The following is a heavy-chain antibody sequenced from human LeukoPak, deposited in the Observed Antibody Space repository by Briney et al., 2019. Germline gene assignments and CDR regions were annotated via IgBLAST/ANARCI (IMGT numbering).Heavy chain of an antibody. V-gene: IGHV4-34*01. Sequence: PSETLSLTCAVYGGSFSGYYWSWIRQPPGKGQEWIGEINHSGSTNYNPSLKSRVTISVDTSKNQFSLKLSSVTAADTAVYYCARGRKQLVPSVYYYYYGMDVWGQGTTVTVSS. D-gene: IGHD6-6*01. CDR1: GGSFSGYY. CDR2: INHSGST. J-gene: IGHJ6*02. CDR3: ARGRKQLVPSVYYYYYGMDV.